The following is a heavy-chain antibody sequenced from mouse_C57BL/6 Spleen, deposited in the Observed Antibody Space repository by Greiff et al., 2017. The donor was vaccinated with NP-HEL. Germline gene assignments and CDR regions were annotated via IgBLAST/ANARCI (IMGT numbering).Heavy chain of an antibody. Sequence: EVMLVESGGGLVKPGGSLKLSCAASGFTFSSYTMSWVRQTPEKRLEWVATISGGGGNTYYPDSVKGRFTISRDNAKNTLYLQMSSLRSEDTALYYCARQGDDGYYPWFAYWGQGTLVTVSA. D-gene: IGHD2-3*01. CDR1: GFTFSSYT. CDR2: ISGGGGNT. V-gene: IGHV5-9*01. CDR3: ARQGDDGYYPWFAY. J-gene: IGHJ3*01.